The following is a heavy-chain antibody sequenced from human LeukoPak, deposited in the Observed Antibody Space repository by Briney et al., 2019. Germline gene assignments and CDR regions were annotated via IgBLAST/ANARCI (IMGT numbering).Heavy chain of an antibody. V-gene: IGHV4-59*01. J-gene: IGHJ4*02. CDR1: GGSISSFY. CDR2: IYYSGNT. CDR3: ARGYSGSYGRFDY. Sequence: PSETLSLTCTVSGGSISSFYWSWIRQPPGKGLEWIGYIYYSGNTNYNPSLKNRVTISLDTSKNQFSLKLSSVTAADTAVYYCARGYSGSYGRFDYWGQGTLATVSS. D-gene: IGHD1-26*01.